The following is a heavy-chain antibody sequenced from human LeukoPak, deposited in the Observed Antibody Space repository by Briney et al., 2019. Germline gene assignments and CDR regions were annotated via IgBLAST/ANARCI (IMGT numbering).Heavy chain of an antibody. V-gene: IGHV4-61*02. J-gene: IGHJ5*01. D-gene: IGHD2-21*01. CDR2: IYTSGRT. CDR3: ARAYYWVDS. Sequence: SETLSLTCTVSGGSINSGSYFWTWIRQPAGQPAGKGLEWMGRIYTSGRTSYNPSIGSRVTISADMSKNQFSLHLTAATAADTAVYFCARAYYWVDSWGQGTLVTVSS. CDR1: GGSINSGSYF.